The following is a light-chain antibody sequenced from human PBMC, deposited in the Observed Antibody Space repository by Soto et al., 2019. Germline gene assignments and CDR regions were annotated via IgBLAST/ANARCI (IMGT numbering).Light chain of an antibody. J-gene: IGLJ2*01. Sequence: QTVVTQSPSASASLGASVTLTCILSSGHSTYAVSWHQQRPGKGPRFLMKLNTDGSHTKGDGIPDRFSGASSGTERYLTISSLQSDDEGDYYCQTWGTGIVVFGGGTTLTVL. CDR1: SGHSTYA. CDR2: LNTDGSH. V-gene: IGLV4-69*01. CDR3: QTWGTGIVV.